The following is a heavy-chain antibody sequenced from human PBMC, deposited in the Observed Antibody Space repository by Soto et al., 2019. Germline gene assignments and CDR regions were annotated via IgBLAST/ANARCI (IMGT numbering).Heavy chain of an antibody. CDR2: ISGSGGST. J-gene: IGHJ4*02. D-gene: IGHD3-3*01. Sequence: PGGSLRLSCAASGFTFSSYAMSWVRQAPGKGPEWVSAISGSGGSTYYADSVKGRFTISRDNSKNTLYLQMNSLRAEDTAVYYCAKRKITIFGVVTYFDYWGQGTLVTVSS. CDR3: AKRKITIFGVVTYFDY. V-gene: IGHV3-23*01. CDR1: GFTFSSYA.